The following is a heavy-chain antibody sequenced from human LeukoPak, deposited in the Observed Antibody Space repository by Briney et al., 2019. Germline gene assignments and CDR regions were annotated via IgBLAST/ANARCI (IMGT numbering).Heavy chain of an antibody. CDR2: IKSDGSQK. CDR3: ARRLYVSGSYSADY. V-gene: IGHV3-30*02. CDR1: GFTLSSFD. J-gene: IGHJ4*02. D-gene: IGHD3-10*01. Sequence: GGSLRLSCGASGFTLSSFDMHWVRQAPDKGLEWVAFIKSDGSQKYYADSVRGRFTVSRYNSRNTIYLQLNSLRVDDTAVYYCARRLYVSGSYSADYWGQGTLVTVSS.